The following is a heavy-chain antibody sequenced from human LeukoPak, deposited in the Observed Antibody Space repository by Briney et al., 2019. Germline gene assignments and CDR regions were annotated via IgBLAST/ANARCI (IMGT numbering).Heavy chain of an antibody. J-gene: IGHJ4*02. CDR1: GFTFNNYW. CDR3: ARDLRTPGFFDY. CDR2: IEQDGSEK. V-gene: IGHV3-7*01. Sequence: GGSLRLSCAASGFTFNNYWMNWVRQAPGKGLEWVANIEQDGSEKYYVDSVKSRFTISRDNAKNSLSLQMNSLRAEDTAVYYCARDLRTPGFFDYWGQGTLVT.